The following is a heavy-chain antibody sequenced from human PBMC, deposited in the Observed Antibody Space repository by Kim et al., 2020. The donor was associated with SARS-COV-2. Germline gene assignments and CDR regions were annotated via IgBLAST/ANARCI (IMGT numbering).Heavy chain of an antibody. D-gene: IGHD2-2*01. V-gene: IGHV4-59*01. Sequence: SETLSLTCTVSGGSISGYYWSWIRQPPGKGLEWIGYIFYTGTTNYNPSLKSRVTISLDTSKNQFSLKLTSVTAADTAVYYCARATADTVVIPAAVYFDYWGQGTLVTVSS. J-gene: IGHJ4*02. CDR2: IFYTGTT. CDR3: ARATADTVVIPAAVYFDY. CDR1: GGSISGYY.